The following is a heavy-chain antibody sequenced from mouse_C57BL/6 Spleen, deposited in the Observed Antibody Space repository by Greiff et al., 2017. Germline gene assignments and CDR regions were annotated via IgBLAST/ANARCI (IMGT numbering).Heavy chain of an antibody. Sequence: DVQVVESGPGLVKPSQSLSLTCSVTGYSITSGNYWNWIRHFPGNNLEWMGYISYDGSNNYNPSLKNRISFTLDPSKNQFFLKLNSVTTEDTATYYCARAPRTGNDAKGYWGQGTSVTVAS. CDR1: GYSITSGNY. J-gene: IGHJ4*01. CDR3: ARAPRTGNDAKGY. CDR2: ISYDGSN. D-gene: IGHD4-1*01. V-gene: IGHV3-6*01.